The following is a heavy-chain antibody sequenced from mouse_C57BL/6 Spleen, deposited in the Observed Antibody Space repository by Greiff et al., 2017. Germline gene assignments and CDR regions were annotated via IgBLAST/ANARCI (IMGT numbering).Heavy chain of an antibody. CDR3: ARWDDGSGYAMDY. D-gene: IGHD3-2*02. CDR2: INPSSGYT. J-gene: IGHJ4*01. Sequence: QVQLQQSGAELAKPGASVKLSCKASGYTFTSYWMHWVKQRPGQGLEWIGYINPSSGYTKYNQKFKDKATLTADKSSSTAYMQLSSLTYEDSAVXYCARWDDGSGYAMDYWGQGTSVTVSS. V-gene: IGHV1-7*01. CDR1: GYTFTSYW.